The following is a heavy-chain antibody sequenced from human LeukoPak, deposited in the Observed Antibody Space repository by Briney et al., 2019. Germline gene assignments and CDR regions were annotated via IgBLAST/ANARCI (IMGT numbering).Heavy chain of an antibody. V-gene: IGHV3-21*01. Sequence: GGSLRLSCAASGCTFSSYSMNWLRQAPGKGLEWVSSISSSSSYIYYADSVKGRFTISRDNVKNSLYLQMNSLRAEDTAVYYCARDGFGTGTNSFDYWGQGTLVTVSS. D-gene: IGHD1-7*01. CDR3: ARDGFGTGTNSFDY. J-gene: IGHJ4*02. CDR1: GCTFSSYS. CDR2: ISSSSSYI.